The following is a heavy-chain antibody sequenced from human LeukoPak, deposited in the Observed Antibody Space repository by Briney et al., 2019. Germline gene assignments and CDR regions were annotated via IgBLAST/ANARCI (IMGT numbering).Heavy chain of an antibody. J-gene: IGHJ5*02. CDR1: GGTFSSYA. D-gene: IGHD1-7*01. V-gene: IGHV1-69*05. CDR2: IIPIFGTA. Sequence: GASVKVSCKASGGTFSSYAISWVRQAPGQGLEWMGGIIPIFGTASYAQKFQGRVTITTDESTSTAYMELSSLRSEDTAVYYCARGGGLELATWGQGTLVTVSS. CDR3: ARGGGLELAT.